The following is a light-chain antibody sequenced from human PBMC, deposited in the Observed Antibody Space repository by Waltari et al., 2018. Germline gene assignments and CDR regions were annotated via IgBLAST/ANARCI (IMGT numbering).Light chain of an antibody. V-gene: IGLV2-14*03. J-gene: IGLJ2*01. CDR1: SSDGGSYNY. CDR2: DVT. CDR3: SSYTPTSILV. Sequence: QSALPQPASVSGSPGQSLTPSCPGTSSDGGSYNYFSWYQQHPGTPPKLLIYDVTTRPSGVSGRFSGSKSGNTASLTISGLQPEDEADYFCSSYTPTSILVFGGGTKLTV.